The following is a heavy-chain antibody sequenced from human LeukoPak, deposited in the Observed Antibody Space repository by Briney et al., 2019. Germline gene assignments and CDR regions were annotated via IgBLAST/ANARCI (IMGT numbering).Heavy chain of an antibody. Sequence: GASVKVSCKASGYTFTGYYMHWVRQAPGQGLEWMGWINPNSGGTSYAQKFQGRVTMTRDMSTSTVYMELSSLRSEDTAVYYCARDPTLYYDSSGHLDYWGQGTLVTVSS. D-gene: IGHD3-22*01. CDR3: ARDPTLYYDSSGHLDY. J-gene: IGHJ4*02. V-gene: IGHV1-2*02. CDR1: GYTFTGYY. CDR2: INPNSGGT.